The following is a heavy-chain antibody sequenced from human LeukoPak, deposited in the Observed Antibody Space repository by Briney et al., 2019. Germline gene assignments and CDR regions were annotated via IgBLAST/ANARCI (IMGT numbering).Heavy chain of an antibody. Sequence: PGGSLRLSCAASGFTFSSYAMSWVRQPPGKGLEWIGYIYYSESPSYNPSLKSRVTISVDTSKNQFSLKLTSVTAADTAVYYCARDRGWGPVDYWGQGTLVTVSS. J-gene: IGHJ4*02. CDR2: IYYSESP. CDR1: GFTFSSYA. CDR3: ARDRGWGPVDY. V-gene: IGHV4-59*01. D-gene: IGHD6-19*01.